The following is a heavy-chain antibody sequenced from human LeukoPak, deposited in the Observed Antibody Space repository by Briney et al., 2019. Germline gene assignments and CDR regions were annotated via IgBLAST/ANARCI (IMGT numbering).Heavy chain of an antibody. V-gene: IGHV3-48*04. D-gene: IGHD3-10*02. CDR3: AELGITMIGGV. CDR1: GFTFSSYW. Sequence: GGSLRLSCAASGFTFSSYWMSWVRQAPGKGLEWVSYISSSGSTIYYADPVKGRFTISRDNAKNSLYLQMNSLRAEDTAVYYCAELGITMIGGVWGKGTTVTISS. CDR2: ISSSGSTI. J-gene: IGHJ6*04.